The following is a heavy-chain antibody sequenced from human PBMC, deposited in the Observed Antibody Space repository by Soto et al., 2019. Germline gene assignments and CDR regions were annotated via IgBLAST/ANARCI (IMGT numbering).Heavy chain of an antibody. CDR2: ISNSGGST. D-gene: IGHD1-1*01. CDR3: AQGKISTTGLNY. J-gene: IGHJ4*02. Sequence: GGSIRVSRRAAERKSGGYAMSCARQAPGKGLEWVSSISNSGGSTYHADSVKGRFTISRDDSEKTLYLQMNSLRADDAAIYFCAQGKISTTGLNYWGQGTLVTVSS. CDR1: ERKSGGYA. V-gene: IGHV3-23*01.